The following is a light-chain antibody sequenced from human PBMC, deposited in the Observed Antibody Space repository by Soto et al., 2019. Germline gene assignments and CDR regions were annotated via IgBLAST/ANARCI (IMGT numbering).Light chain of an antibody. CDR2: EAS. CDR1: QGIGGW. CDR3: QQYNSYSAT. J-gene: IGKJ1*01. Sequence: DIQLTQSPSSVSASVGDRVTITCRASQGIGGWLAWYQQRPGKAPKLMIYEASTLKSGVPSRFSGSGSGTEFTLTISSLQPDDFATYYCQQYNSYSATFGQGTKVDIK. V-gene: IGKV1-5*03.